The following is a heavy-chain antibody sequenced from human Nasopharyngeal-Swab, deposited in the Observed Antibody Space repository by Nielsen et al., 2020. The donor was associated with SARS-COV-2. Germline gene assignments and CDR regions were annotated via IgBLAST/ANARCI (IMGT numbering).Heavy chain of an antibody. J-gene: IGHJ4*02. D-gene: IGHD6-19*01. CDR1: GGSFSGYY. Sequence: SETLSLTCAVYGGSFSGYYWSWIRQPPGKGLEWIGEINHSGSTNYNPSLKSRVTISVDTSKNQFSLKLSSVTAADTAVYYCARTQIKAVAGTAASIDYWGQGTLVTVSS. CDR3: ARTQIKAVAGTAASIDY. CDR2: INHSGST. V-gene: IGHV4-34*01.